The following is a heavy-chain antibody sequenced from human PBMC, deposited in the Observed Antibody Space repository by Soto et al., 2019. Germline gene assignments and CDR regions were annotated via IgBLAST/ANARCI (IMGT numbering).Heavy chain of an antibody. CDR1: GFTFGSYG. Sequence: QEHLAESGGGVVQPGGSLRLSCAASGFTFGSYGMHWVRQAPGKGLEWVGVIWYDGSKKYYADSVKGRFTISRDNSKNTLYLQMNSLRAEDTAVYYRAIDRRALRWSEEHYYFDYWGQGTLVTVSS. CDR3: AIDRRALRWSEEHYYFDY. V-gene: IGHV3-30*02. D-gene: IGHD4-17*01. J-gene: IGHJ4*02. CDR2: IWYDGSKK.